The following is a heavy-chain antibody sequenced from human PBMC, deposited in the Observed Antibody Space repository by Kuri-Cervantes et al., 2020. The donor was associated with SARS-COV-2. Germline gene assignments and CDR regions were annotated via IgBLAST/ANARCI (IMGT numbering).Heavy chain of an antibody. Sequence: ASVKVSCKASGYTFTSYGISWVRQAPGQGLEWMGWISAYNGNTNYAQKLQGRVTMTTDTSTSTAYMELSSLRSEDTAVYYCARDDSSGWPQGASNSPLDAFDIWGQGTMVTVSS. D-gene: IGHD6-19*01. CDR1: GYTFTSYG. CDR2: ISAYNGNT. V-gene: IGHV1-18*01. CDR3: ARDDSSGWPQGASNSPLDAFDI. J-gene: IGHJ3*02.